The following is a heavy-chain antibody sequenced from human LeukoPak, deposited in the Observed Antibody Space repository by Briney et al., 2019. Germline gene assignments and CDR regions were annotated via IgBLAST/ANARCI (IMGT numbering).Heavy chain of an antibody. CDR3: AKDFDSYYDSTGYGASFSY. CDR2: ISGSGCST. J-gene: IGHJ4*02. CDR1: GFTFSSYG. D-gene: IGHD3-22*01. Sequence: GGSLRLSCAAPGFTFSSYGMSWVRQAPGKGLEWVSAISGSGCSTYYADSVKGGFTISRDNSKNTLYLQMNSLRAEDTAVYYCAKDFDSYYDSTGYGASFSYWGQGTLVTVSS. V-gene: IGHV3-23*01.